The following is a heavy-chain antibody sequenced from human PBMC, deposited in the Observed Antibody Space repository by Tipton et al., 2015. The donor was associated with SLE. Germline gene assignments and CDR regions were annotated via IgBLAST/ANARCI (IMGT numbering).Heavy chain of an antibody. D-gene: IGHD2-8*01. Sequence: TLSLTCTVSGGSVSSGSYYWAWIRQPPGKGLEWIGTIYYSGSTYYYPSLKSRITISVDTSKNQFSLEVRSVTAADTAVYYCVRLRSKVLIDYWGQGTLVTVSS. J-gene: IGHJ4*02. V-gene: IGHV4-39*07. CDR1: GGSVSSGSYY. CDR3: VRLRSKVLIDY. CDR2: IYYSGST.